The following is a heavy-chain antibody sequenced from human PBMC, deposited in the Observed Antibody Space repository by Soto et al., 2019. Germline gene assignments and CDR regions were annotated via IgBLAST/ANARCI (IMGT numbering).Heavy chain of an antibody. CDR2: IFSNDEK. J-gene: IGHJ4*02. CDR3: ARIHVGAAAGTVDY. D-gene: IGHD6-13*01. Sequence: SGPTLVNPTETLTLTCTVSGFSLSNARMGVRWIRQPPGKALEWLAHIFSNDEKSYSTSLKSRLTISKDTSKSQVVLTMTNMDPVDTATYFCARIHVGAAAGTVDYWGQGTXVTVXS. V-gene: IGHV2-26*01. CDR1: GFSLSNARMG.